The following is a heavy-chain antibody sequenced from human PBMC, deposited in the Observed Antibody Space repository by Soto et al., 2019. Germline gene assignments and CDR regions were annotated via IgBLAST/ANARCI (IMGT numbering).Heavy chain of an antibody. J-gene: IGHJ4*02. CDR1: GFTFGNYD. CDR2: IRGSGDT. D-gene: IGHD6-19*01. V-gene: IGHV3-23*01. CDR3: ATISWSGGRFGGY. Sequence: EVQLLESGGGLIQPGGSLRLSCAASGFTFGNYDMSWVRQAPGEGLEWVSGIRGSGDTYYADSFQGRFIISRDNSENTVNLQMNSLRAEDTAVYYCATISWSGGRFGGYWGQGTLVTVSS.